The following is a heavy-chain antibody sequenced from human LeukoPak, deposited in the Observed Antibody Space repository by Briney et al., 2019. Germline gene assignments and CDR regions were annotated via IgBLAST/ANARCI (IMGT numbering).Heavy chain of an antibody. D-gene: IGHD3-10*01. CDR3: AKVHDSGTYATLDS. J-gene: IGHJ4*02. CDR1: GFTFSSYA. V-gene: IGHV3-23*01. CDR2: ISGGVENR. Sequence: AGGSLRLSCAASGFTFSSYALSWVRQAPGKGLEWVSSISGGVENRYYADSVKGRFIISRDDSKNTFYLQMNSLRAEDTAVYHCAKVHDSGTYATLDSWGQGTLVTVSS.